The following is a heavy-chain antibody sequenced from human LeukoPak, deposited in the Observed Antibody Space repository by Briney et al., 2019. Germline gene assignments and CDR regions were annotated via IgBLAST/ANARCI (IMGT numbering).Heavy chain of an antibody. CDR2: ISSSSSYI. CDR3: ARDVPSSTSWNYYGMDV. J-gene: IGHJ6*02. V-gene: IGHV3-21*01. Sequence: GGSLRLSCAASGFTFSSYSMNWVRQAPGKGLEWVSSISSSSSYIYYADSVKGRFTISRDNAKNSLYLQMNSLRAEDTAVYYCARDVPSSTSWNYYGMDVWGQGTTVTVSS. D-gene: IGHD2-2*01. CDR1: GFTFSSYS.